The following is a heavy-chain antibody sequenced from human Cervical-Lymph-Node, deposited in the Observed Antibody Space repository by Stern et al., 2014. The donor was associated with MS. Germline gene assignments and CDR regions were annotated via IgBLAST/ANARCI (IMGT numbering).Heavy chain of an antibody. J-gene: IGHJ3*02. CDR3: ARVGWELLDAFDI. V-gene: IGHV1-46*01. D-gene: IGHD1-26*01. Sequence: QVQLVQSGAEVKKPGASVKVSCKASGYTFTSYYMHWVRQAPGQGLEWMGIINPSGGSTSYAQKFQGRVTMTRDTSTSTVYMELSSRRSEDTAVYYCARVGWELLDAFDIWGQGTMVTVSS. CDR1: GYTFTSYY. CDR2: INPSGGST.